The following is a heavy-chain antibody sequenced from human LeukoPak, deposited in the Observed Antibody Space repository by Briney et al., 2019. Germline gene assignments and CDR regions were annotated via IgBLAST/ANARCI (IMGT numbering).Heavy chain of an antibody. CDR3: ARKDYGDYRTFDN. CDR1: GGSISSSNW. D-gene: IGHD4-17*01. CDR2: IYHSGST. Sequence: SGTLSLTCAVSGGSISSSNWWSWVRQPPGKGLEWIGEIYHSGSTNYNPSLKSRVTISIDKSKNQFSLKLNSVTAADTAVYYCARKDYGDYRTFDNWGQGTMDTVSS. V-gene: IGHV4-4*02. J-gene: IGHJ3*02.